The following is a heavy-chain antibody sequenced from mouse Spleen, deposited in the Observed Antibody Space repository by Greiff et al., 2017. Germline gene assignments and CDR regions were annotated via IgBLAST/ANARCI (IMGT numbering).Heavy chain of an antibody. J-gene: IGHJ4*01. Sequence: VHLVESGPGLVQPSQSLSITCTVSGFSLTSYGVHWVRQSPGKGLEWLGVIWSGGSTDYNAAFISRLSISKDNSKSQVFFKMNSLQADDTAIYYCARLLRRGYAMDYWGQGTSVTVSS. D-gene: IGHD2-12*01. V-gene: IGHV2-2*01. CDR1: GFSLTSYG. CDR2: IWSGGST. CDR3: ARLLRRGYAMDY.